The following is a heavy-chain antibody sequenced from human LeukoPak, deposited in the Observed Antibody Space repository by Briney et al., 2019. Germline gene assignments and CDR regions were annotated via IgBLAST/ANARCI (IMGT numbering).Heavy chain of an antibody. CDR1: GYTFTSYY. CDR3: ASGQLRIAAAGTQGLPTH. D-gene: IGHD6-13*01. J-gene: IGHJ4*02. V-gene: IGHV1-46*01. CDR2: INPSGGSA. Sequence: GASVNVSCTASGYTFTSYYMHWVRQAPGQGLEWMGIINPSGGSASYAQEFQGRVTMTRDTSTSTVYMELSSLKSEDTAVYYCASGQLRIAAAGTQGLPTHWGQGTLVTVSS.